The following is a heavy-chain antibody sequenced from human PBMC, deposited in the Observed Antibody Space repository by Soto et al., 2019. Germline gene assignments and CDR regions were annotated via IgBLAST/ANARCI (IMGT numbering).Heavy chain of an antibody. J-gene: IGHJ6*02. CDR3: ARDRDHSSSWYSPVYYYYGMDV. V-gene: IGHV3-21*01. CDR2: ISSSSSYI. CDR1: GFTFSSNS. Sequence: EVQLVESGGGLVKPGGSLRLSCAASGFTFSSNSMNWVRQAPGKGLEWVSSISSSSSYIYYADSVKGRFTISRDNAKNSLYLQMNSLRAEDTAVYYCARDRDHSSSWYSPVYYYYGMDVWGQGTTVTVSS. D-gene: IGHD6-13*01.